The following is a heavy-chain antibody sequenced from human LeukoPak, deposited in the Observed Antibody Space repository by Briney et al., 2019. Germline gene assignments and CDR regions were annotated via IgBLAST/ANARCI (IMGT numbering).Heavy chain of an antibody. CDR1: GGSINNYY. CDR2: IYSSGKT. CDR3: ARTPQGDNYFDY. Sequence: KPSETLSLTCTVSGGSINNYYWTWIRQPAGKGLEWIGRIYSSGKTNYNPSLKSRVTMSVDTSNNQLSLMMTSVTAADTVVFYCARTPQGDNYFDYWGQGHLVTVSS. D-gene: IGHD3-9*01. J-gene: IGHJ4*02. V-gene: IGHV4-4*07.